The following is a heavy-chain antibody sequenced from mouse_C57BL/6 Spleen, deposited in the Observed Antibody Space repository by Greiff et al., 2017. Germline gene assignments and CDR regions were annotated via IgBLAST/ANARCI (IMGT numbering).Heavy chain of an antibody. Sequence: QVQLKESGAELAKPGASVKLSCKASGYTFTSYWMHWVKQRPGQGLEWIGYINPSSGYTKYNQKFKDKATLTADKSSSTAYMQLSSLTYEDSAVYYCAKNDYDDARDYWGQGTSVTVSS. CDR2: INPSSGYT. V-gene: IGHV1-7*01. D-gene: IGHD2-4*01. CDR3: AKNDYDDARDY. J-gene: IGHJ4*01. CDR1: GYTFTSYW.